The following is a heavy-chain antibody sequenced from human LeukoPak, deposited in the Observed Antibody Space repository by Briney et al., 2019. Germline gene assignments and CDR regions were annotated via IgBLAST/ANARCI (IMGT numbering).Heavy chain of an antibody. CDR2: IDWDDGK. V-gene: IGHV2-70*11. CDR3: ARIRGVPANYFDY. CDR1: GFSLSTSGMC. J-gene: IGHJ4*02. D-gene: IGHD2-2*01. Sequence: SGPALVKPTQTLTLTCTFSGFSLSTSGMCVSWIRQPPGKALEWLARIDWDDGKYYSTSLKTRLTISKGTSKNQVVLTMTNMDPVDTATYYCARIRGVPANYFDYWGQGTLVTVSS.